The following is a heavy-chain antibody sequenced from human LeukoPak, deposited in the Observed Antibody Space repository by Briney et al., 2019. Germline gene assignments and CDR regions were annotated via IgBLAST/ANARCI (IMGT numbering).Heavy chain of an antibody. CDR3: ARQYCSGGSCLNWFDP. CDR1: GYSFTSYW. D-gene: IGHD2-15*01. Sequence: GESLKISCKGSGYSFTSYWIGWVRQMPGKGLEWMGIIYPGDFDTRYSPSFQGQVTISADKSISTAYLQWSSLKASDTAMYYCARQYCSGGSCLNWFDPWGQGTLVTVPS. CDR2: IYPGDFDT. V-gene: IGHV5-51*01. J-gene: IGHJ5*02.